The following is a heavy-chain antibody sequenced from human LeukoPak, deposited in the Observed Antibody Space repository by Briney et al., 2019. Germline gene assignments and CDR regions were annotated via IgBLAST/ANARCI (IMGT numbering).Heavy chain of an antibody. D-gene: IGHD2-15*01. CDR2: IIPILGIA. V-gene: IGHV1-69*04. Sequence: SVKVSCKASGGTFSSYAISWVRQAPGQGLEWMGRIIPILGIANYAQKFQGRVTITADKSTSTAYMELSSLRSEDTAVYYCASASGLNYYGMDVWGQGTTVTVSS. CDR3: ASASGLNYYGMDV. CDR1: GGTFSSYA. J-gene: IGHJ6*02.